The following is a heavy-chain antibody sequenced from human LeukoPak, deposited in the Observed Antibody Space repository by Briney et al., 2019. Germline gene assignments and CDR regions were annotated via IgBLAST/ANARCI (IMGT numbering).Heavy chain of an antibody. D-gene: IGHD6-13*01. J-gene: IGHJ6*02. CDR2: ISYDGSNK. Sequence: GGSLRLSCAASRFTFSSYAMHWVRQAPGKGLEWVAVISYDGSNKYYADSVKGRFTISRDNSKHTLYLQMNSLRAEDTAVYYCARGPGYSSSWYRYYYYYYGMDVWGQGTTVTVSS. V-gene: IGHV3-30-3*01. CDR1: RFTFSSYA. CDR3: ARGPGYSSSWYRYYYYYYGMDV.